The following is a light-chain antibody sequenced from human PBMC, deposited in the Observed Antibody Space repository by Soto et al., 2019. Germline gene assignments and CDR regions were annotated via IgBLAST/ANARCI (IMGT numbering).Light chain of an antibody. V-gene: IGKV1-5*03. CDR1: QTISSW. CDR2: KAS. Sequence: DIQMTQSASTLSGSVAALVTITCRASQTISSWLAWYQQKPGKAPKLLIYKASTLKSGVPSRFSGSGSGTEFTLTISSLQPDDFATYYCQHYNSYSEACGQGTKGDIK. J-gene: IGKJ1*01. CDR3: QHYNSYSEA.